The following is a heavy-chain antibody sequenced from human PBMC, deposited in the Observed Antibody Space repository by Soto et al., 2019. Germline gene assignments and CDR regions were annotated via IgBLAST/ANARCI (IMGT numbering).Heavy chain of an antibody. CDR2: IYSGGST. Sequence: EVQLVESGGGLVQPGGSLRLSCAASGFTVSSNYMSWVRQAPGKGLEWVSVIYSGGSTYYADSVKGRFTISRDNSKNTLYLQMNSLRAEDTAVYYCARDRVGATYFDYWGQGTLVTVSS. CDR3: ARDRVGATYFDY. D-gene: IGHD1-26*01. V-gene: IGHV3-66*01. J-gene: IGHJ4*02. CDR1: GFTVSSNY.